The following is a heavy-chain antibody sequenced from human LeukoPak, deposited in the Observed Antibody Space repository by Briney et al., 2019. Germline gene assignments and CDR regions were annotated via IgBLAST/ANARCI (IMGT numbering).Heavy chain of an antibody. J-gene: IGHJ4*02. V-gene: IGHV3-23*01. CDR3: AKQLGYCSDGSCYFPY. Sequence: GGSLSLSCAASGFTFSSYAMSWVRQAPGKGLEWVSAISGSGGSAYYADSVKGRFTISRDNSKNTLYLQKNSLRAEDTAVYYCAKQLGYCSDGSCYFPYWGQGTLVTVSS. CDR1: GFTFSSYA. D-gene: IGHD2-15*01. CDR2: ISGSGGSA.